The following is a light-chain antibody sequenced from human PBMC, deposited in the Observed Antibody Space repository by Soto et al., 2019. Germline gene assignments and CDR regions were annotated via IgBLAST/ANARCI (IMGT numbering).Light chain of an antibody. V-gene: IGLV2-18*02. CDR3: SSYTSSSTLL. CDR2: EVN. J-gene: IGLJ2*01. Sequence: QSVLTQPPSVSGSPGQSVTISCTGTSNDVGTYNRVSWYQEPPGTAPKLMIYEVNNRPSGVPDRFSGSKSGNTASLTISGLKAEDEADYYCSSYTSSSTLLFGGGTKLTVL. CDR1: SNDVGTYNR.